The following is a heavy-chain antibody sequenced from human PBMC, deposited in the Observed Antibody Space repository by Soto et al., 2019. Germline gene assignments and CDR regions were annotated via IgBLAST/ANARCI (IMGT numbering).Heavy chain of an antibody. Sequence: PSETLSLTCAVSGGSISSGGYSWSWIRLPPGKGLEWIGYMYHSGSTYYNPSLKSRVTISVDTSKNQFSLKLSSVTAADSAVYYCARVGGFGATTIDYWGQGTQVTVSS. CDR3: ARVGGFGATTIDY. CDR1: GGSISSGGYS. J-gene: IGHJ4*02. V-gene: IGHV4-30-2*05. CDR2: MYHSGST. D-gene: IGHD3-10*01.